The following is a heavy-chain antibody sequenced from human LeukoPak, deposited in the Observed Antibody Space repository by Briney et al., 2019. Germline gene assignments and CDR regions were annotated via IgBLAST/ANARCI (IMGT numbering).Heavy chain of an antibody. V-gene: IGHV1-18*01. J-gene: IGHJ3*02. D-gene: IGHD3-10*01. Sequence: ASVKVSCKASGYTFISFGISWVRQAPGQGLEWMGWISAYNGNAHYAQKLQGRVTMTTDTSTSTAYMELRSLRADDTAVYYCARWWVPGVTVDAFDIWGQGTMVTVSS. CDR2: ISAYNGNA. CDR1: GYTFISFG. CDR3: ARWWVPGVTVDAFDI.